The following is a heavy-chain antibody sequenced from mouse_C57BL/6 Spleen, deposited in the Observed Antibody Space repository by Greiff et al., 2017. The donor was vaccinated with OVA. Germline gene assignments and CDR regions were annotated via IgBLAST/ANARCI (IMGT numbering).Heavy chain of an antibody. Sequence: QVQLQQSGPELVKPGASVKISCKASGYAFSSSWMHWVKQRPGKGLEWIGRIYPGDGDTNYNGKFKGKATLTAAKSSSTAYMQLSSLTSEDSAVCFCARGGRDIDYWGQGTTLTVSS. J-gene: IGHJ2*01. CDR1: GYAFSSSW. V-gene: IGHV1-82*01. CDR2: IYPGDGDT. CDR3: ARGGRDIDY. D-gene: IGHD3-3*01.